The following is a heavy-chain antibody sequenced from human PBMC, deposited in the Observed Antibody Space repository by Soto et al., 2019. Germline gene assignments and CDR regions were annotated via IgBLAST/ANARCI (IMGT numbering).Heavy chain of an antibody. CDR1: GYSFTTYY. CDR3: ARKAAYSTGWYEDAFDI. Sequence: ASVKVSCKTSGYSFTTYYLHWVRQAPGQGLEWLGIIIPSWDATSYAQNIQDRVDMTSDTSTSTVYMELSSLRFEDTAVYYCARKAAYSTGWYEDAFDIWGQGTMVTVSS. CDR2: IIPSWDAT. D-gene: IGHD6-19*01. J-gene: IGHJ3*02. V-gene: IGHV1-46*01.